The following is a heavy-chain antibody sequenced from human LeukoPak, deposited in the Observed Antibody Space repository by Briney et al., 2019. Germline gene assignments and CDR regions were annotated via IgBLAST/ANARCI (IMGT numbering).Heavy chain of an antibody. D-gene: IGHD1-26*01. J-gene: IGHJ4*02. CDR1: GGSMHTYY. CDR3: ARHSGSRSAFDS. CDR2: TYYSGST. Sequence: SETLSLTCPVSGGSMHTYYWSWIRQPPGRGLEWIGHTYYSGSTKYNPSLKSRVTISVDTSKNQFSLRLTSVAAADTAVYYCARHSGSRSAFDSWGQGTLVTVSS. V-gene: IGHV4-59*08.